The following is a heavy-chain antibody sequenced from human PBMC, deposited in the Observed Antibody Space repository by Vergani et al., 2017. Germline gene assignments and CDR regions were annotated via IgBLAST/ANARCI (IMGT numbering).Heavy chain of an antibody. V-gene: IGHV1-69*06. J-gene: IGHJ4*02. D-gene: IGHD3-10*01. CDR1: GGTFSSYA. CDR3: ARQITPPTYYYGSGSYHYFDY. CDR2: IIPIFGTA. Sequence: QVQLVQSGAEVKKPGSSVKVSCKASGGTFSSYAISWVRQAPGQGLEWMGGIIPIFGTANYAQKFQGRVTITADKSTSTAYMELSSLRSEDTAVYYCARQITPPTYYYGSGSYHYFDYWGQGTLVTVSS.